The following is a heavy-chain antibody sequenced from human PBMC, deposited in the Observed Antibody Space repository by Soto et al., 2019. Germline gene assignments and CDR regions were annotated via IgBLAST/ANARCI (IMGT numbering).Heavy chain of an antibody. Sequence: ASVEVSCKASGFSSTTYAFSWVRRAPGQGLERMGLISADSGEPRYAQKFQGRVAMTTDTSTRTAYMELRGLTSDDTAVYYCGVSAGLDFWGQGTRVTVSS. CDR3: GVSAGLDF. CDR1: GFSSTTYA. D-gene: IGHD6-13*01. J-gene: IGHJ4*02. V-gene: IGHV1-18*01. CDR2: ISADSGEP.